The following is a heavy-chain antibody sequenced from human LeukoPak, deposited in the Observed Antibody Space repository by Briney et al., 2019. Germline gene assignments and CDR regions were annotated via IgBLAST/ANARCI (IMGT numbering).Heavy chain of an antibody. V-gene: IGHV3-7*02. CDR1: GFTFSSYW. Sequence: SGGSLSLCCAASGFTFSSYWMSWVRQAPGKGLEWVANIKQDGSEKYYVDSVKGRFTISRDNAKNSLYLQMNRLRAEDTAVYYCARTGYSSSWYDYYYYGMDVWGQGSTVTVSS. J-gene: IGHJ6*02. D-gene: IGHD6-13*01. CDR3: ARTGYSSSWYDYYYYGMDV. CDR2: IKQDGSEK.